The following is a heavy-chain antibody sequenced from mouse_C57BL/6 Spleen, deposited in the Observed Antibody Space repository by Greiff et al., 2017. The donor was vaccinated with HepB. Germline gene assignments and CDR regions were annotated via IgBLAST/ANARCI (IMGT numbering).Heavy chain of an antibody. CDR2: INPSTGGT. V-gene: IGHV1-42*01. Sequence: EVQLQQSGPELVKPGASVKISCKASGYSFTGYYMNWVKQSPEKSLEWIGEINPSTGGTTYNQKFKAKATLTVDKSSSTAYMQLKSLTSEDSAVYYCARYRMDAMDYWGQGTSVTVSS. CDR3: ARYRMDAMDY. CDR1: GYSFTGYY. D-gene: IGHD2-12*01. J-gene: IGHJ4*01.